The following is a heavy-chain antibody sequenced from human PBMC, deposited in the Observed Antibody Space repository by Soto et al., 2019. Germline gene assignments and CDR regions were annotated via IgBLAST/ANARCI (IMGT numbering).Heavy chain of an antibody. CDR3: ASRGGNSGYSFDY. J-gene: IGHJ4*02. D-gene: IGHD2-21*02. CDR2: IKQDGSEK. Sequence: EVQLVESGGGLVQPGGSLRLSCAASGLTFSSYWMSWVRQAPGKELEWVANIKQDGSEKYYVDSVKGRFTISRDNAKNSLYLQMNSLRAEDTAVYYCASRGGNSGYSFDYWGQGTLVTVSS. CDR1: GLTFSSYW. V-gene: IGHV3-7*02.